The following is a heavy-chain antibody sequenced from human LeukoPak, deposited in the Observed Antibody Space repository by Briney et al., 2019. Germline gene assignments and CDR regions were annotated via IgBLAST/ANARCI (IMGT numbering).Heavy chain of an antibody. J-gene: IGHJ4*02. V-gene: IGHV1-18*01. D-gene: IGHD1-7*01. CDR2: ISAYNGNT. CDR1: GYTFTSYG. Sequence: ASVKVSCKASGYTFTSYGISWVRQAPGQGLEWMGWISAYNGNTNYAQKLQGRVTMTTDTSTSTAYMELRSLRSDDTAVYYCARDYGLWYSGTTDYWGQGTLVTVSS. CDR3: ARDYGLWYSGTTDY.